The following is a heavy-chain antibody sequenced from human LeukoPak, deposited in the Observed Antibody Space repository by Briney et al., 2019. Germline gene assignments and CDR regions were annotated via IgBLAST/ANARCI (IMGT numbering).Heavy chain of an antibody. Sequence: ASVKVSCKASGYTFTSYGISWVRQAPGQGLEWMGWISAYNGNTNYAQKLQGRVTMTTDTSTSTAYMELRSLRSDDTAVYYCAREGWSSRSHHENYYYYMDVWGKGTTVTISS. CDR3: AREGWSSRSHHENYYYYMDV. V-gene: IGHV1-18*01. CDR2: ISAYNGNT. CDR1: GYTFTSYG. J-gene: IGHJ6*03.